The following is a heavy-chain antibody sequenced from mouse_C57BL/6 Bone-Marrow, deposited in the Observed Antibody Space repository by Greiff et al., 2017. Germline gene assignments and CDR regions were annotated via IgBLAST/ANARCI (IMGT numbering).Heavy chain of an antibody. D-gene: IGHD2-3*01. CDR2: LDPSDSYT. CDR1: GYTFTSYW. V-gene: IGHV1-50*01. CDR3: ARGWLLRLYYAMDY. J-gene: IGHJ4*01. Sequence: VQLQQPGAELVKPGASVKLSCKASGYTFTSYWMQWVKQRPGQGLEWIGELDPSDSYTNYNQKFKGKATLTVDTSSSTAYMQLSSLTSEDSAVYYCARGWLLRLYYAMDYWGQGTSVTVSS.